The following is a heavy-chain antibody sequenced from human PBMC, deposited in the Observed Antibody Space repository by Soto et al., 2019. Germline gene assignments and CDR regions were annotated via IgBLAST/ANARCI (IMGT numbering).Heavy chain of an antibody. CDR3: ARPEYSSSSYGMDV. D-gene: IGHD6-6*01. CDR2: ISSSSSSI. Sequence: GGSLRLSCAASGFTFSSYAMSWVRQAPGKGLEWVSAISSSSSSIYYADSVKGRFTISRDNSKNTLYLQMNSLRDEDTAVYYCARPEYSSSSYGMDVWGQGTTVTVSS. J-gene: IGHJ6*02. V-gene: IGHV3-23*01. CDR1: GFTFSSYA.